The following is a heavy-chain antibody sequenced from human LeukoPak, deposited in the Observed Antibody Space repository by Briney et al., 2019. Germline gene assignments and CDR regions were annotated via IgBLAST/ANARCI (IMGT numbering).Heavy chain of an antibody. CDR1: GYTFTNYY. CDR2: INPSGGST. CDR3: AREGPSTYHFDY. V-gene: IGHV1-46*01. Sequence: ASVKVSCKASGYTFTNYYMHWVRQAPGQGREWMGIINPSGGSTSYAQKLQGRVTMTWDTSTSTVYMELSSLTSEDTAVFYCAREGPSTYHFDYWGQGTLVTVSS. J-gene: IGHJ4*02.